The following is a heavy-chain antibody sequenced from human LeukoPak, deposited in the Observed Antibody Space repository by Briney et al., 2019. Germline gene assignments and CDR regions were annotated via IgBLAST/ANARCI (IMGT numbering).Heavy chain of an antibody. Sequence: SETLSLTCDISGTAISSYFWTWIRQSPTKGLEWIGYFYHNGGTSYNPSLRSRVTISVDSSQKRLSLQVTSMAAADTAVYYCAGGRMGRYYDHWGQGTLVAVST. CDR3: AGGRMGRYYDH. D-gene: IGHD1-26*01. CDR2: FYHNGGT. V-gene: IGHV4-59*08. CDR1: GTAISSYF. J-gene: IGHJ4*02.